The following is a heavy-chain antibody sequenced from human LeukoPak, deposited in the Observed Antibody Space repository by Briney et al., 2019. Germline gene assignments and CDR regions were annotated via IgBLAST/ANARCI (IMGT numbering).Heavy chain of an antibody. CDR2: INHSGST. D-gene: IGHD1-26*01. Sequence: SETLSLACAVYGGSFSGYYWSWIRQPPGKGLEWIGEINHSGSTNYNPSPKSRVTISVDTSKNQFSLKLSSVTAADTAVYYCARVYSGSYFDYYYYMDVWGKGTTVTISS. CDR1: GGSFSGYY. J-gene: IGHJ6*03. CDR3: ARVYSGSYFDYYYYMDV. V-gene: IGHV4-34*01.